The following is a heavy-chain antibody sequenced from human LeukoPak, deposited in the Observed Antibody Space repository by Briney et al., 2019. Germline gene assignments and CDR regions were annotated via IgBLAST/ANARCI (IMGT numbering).Heavy chain of an antibody. Sequence: PGGSLRLSCSASGFTFSSYAMHWVRQAPGKGLEYVSAISSNGGSTYYADSVKGRFTISRDNSKNTLYLQMSSLRGEDTAVYYCVKGEALWFGELPKTPYFDYWGQGTLVTVSS. CDR2: ISSNGGST. CDR3: VKGEALWFGELPKTPYFDY. V-gene: IGHV3-64D*06. CDR1: GFTFSSYA. J-gene: IGHJ4*02. D-gene: IGHD3-10*01.